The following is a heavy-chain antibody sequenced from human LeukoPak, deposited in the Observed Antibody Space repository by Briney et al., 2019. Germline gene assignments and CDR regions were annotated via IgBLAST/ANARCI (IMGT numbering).Heavy chain of an antibody. CDR2: IYYTGTT. J-gene: IGHJ4*02. CDR1: DGSISGYH. V-gene: IGHV4-59*08. CDR3: ARQVYYHNRPAYDY. Sequence: SETLSLTCTVSDGSISGYHWSWIRQPPGKGLEWIGYIYYTGTTNYNPSLERRVTTSVDTSKNQFSLKLTSVTAAGTAVYYCARQVYYHNRPAYDYWGQGTLVTVSS. D-gene: IGHD1-14*01.